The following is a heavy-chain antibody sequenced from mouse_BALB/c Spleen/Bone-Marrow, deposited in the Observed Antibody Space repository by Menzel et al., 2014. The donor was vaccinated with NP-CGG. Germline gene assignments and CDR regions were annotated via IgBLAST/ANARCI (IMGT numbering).Heavy chain of an antibody. CDR2: IHPSDTET. V-gene: IGHV1-69*02. D-gene: IGHD1-1*01. Sequence: VKLMESGAELVRPGASVKLSCKASGYSFTSYWMNWVKQRPGHGLEWIGVIHPSDTETRLNQRFKDEATLTVDKSSSTAYMQLNSPTSEDSAVYYCARLEGNYGSTFAYWGQGTLVTVSA. CDR3: ARLEGNYGSTFAY. CDR1: GYSFTSYW. J-gene: IGHJ3*01.